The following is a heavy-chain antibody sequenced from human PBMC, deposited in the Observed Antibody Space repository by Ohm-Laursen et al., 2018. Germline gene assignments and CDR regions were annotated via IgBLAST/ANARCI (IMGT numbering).Heavy chain of an antibody. Sequence: SLRLSCAASGFTFRNYGMTWARQAPGKRLEWVAGIGGSGSSTYYADSVTGRFTISRDNPKNTLYLQMNSLRAEDTAVYYCARDLSVVDAFDIWGQGTMVTVSS. CDR3: ARDLSVVDAFDI. J-gene: IGHJ3*02. D-gene: IGHD4-23*01. V-gene: IGHV3-23*01. CDR1: GFTFRNYG. CDR2: IGGSGSST.